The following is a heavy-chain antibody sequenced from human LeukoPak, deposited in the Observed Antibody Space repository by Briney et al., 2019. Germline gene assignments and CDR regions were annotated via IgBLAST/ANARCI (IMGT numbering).Heavy chain of an antibody. CDR3: ARVDGGEWYYFDY. V-gene: IGHV1-2*02. Sequence: ASVKVSCKASGYTFTGYYMHWVRLAPGQGLEWMGWINPNNGGTNYAQKFQGRVTMTLDTSISTGYMELSSLRSDDTAIYFCARVDGGEWYYFDYWGQGTLVTVFS. J-gene: IGHJ4*02. CDR1: GYTFTGYY. D-gene: IGHD2-8*02. CDR2: INPNNGGT.